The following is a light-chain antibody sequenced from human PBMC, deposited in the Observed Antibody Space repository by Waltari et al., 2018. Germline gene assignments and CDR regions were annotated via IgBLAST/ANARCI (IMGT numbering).Light chain of an antibody. CDR1: QPILYSSNNRNY. J-gene: IGKJ5*01. CDR2: RAS. Sequence: DIVMTQSPDSLAVSLGERATINCKSSQPILYSSNNRNYLAWYQQKPGQSPKLLIYRASTRESGVPDRFSGSGSGTDFTLTISSLQAEDVAVYFCQQYYRKPITFGQGTRLEI. V-gene: IGKV4-1*01. CDR3: QQYYRKPIT.